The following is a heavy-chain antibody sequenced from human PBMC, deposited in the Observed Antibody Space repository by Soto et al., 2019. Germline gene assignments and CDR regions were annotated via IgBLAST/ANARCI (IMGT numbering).Heavy chain of an antibody. CDR1: GGSVSSRSYY. D-gene: IGHD1-7*01. CDR2: IYYIGAY. V-gene: IGHV4-61*01. J-gene: IGHJ5*02. Sequence: SETLSLTCPVSGGSVSSRSYYWSWIRQPPGKGLEWIGYIYYIGAYNYNPSLKSRVTISVDTSKNQFSLKLTSVTAADTAVYYCARTPETRDWLDPWGQGTLVTVSS. CDR3: ARTPETRDWLDP.